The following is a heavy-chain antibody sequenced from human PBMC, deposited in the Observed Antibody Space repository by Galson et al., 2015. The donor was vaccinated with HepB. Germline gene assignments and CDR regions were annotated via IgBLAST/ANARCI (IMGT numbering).Heavy chain of an antibody. CDR1: GFTFSSYA. CDR3: AKPSSTRGELLHSYGMDV. J-gene: IGHJ6*02. D-gene: IGHD1-26*01. CDR2: ISGSGGST. Sequence: SLRLSCAASGFTFSSYAMSWVRQAPGKGLEWVSAISGSGGSTYYADSVKGRFTISRDNSKNTLYLQMNSLRAEDTAVYYCAKPSSTRGELLHSYGMDVWGQGTTVTASS. V-gene: IGHV3-23*01.